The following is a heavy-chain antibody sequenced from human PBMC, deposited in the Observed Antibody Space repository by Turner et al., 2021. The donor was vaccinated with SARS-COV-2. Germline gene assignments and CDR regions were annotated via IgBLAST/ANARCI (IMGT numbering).Heavy chain of an antibody. Sequence: QLQLQESGPGRVNPPETLSPTSTVSVGPSGSSSYYWGGIRQPPGKGVEWIGYIYYSASTYYNPSLKSRVTICVDTSKNQFSLKLGSVTAADTAVYYCARHSPELRGDYFDYWGQGTLVTVSS. CDR1: VGPSGSSSYY. CDR2: IYYSAST. D-gene: IGHD1-26*01. V-gene: IGHV4-39*01. CDR3: ARHSPELRGDYFDY. J-gene: IGHJ4*02.